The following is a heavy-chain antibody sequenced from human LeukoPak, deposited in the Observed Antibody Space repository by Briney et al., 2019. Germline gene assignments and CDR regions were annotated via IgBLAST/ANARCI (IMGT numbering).Heavy chain of an antibody. CDR3: AREVTVAGTGTGIDY. D-gene: IGHD6-19*01. V-gene: IGHV1-69*05. Sequence: SVKVSCKASGGTFSSYAISWVRQAPGQGLEWMGRIIPIFGTANYAQKFQGRVTITTDESTSTAYMELSSLRSEDTAVYYCAREVTVAGTGTGIDYWGQGTLVTVSS. J-gene: IGHJ4*02. CDR2: IIPIFGTA. CDR1: GGTFSSYA.